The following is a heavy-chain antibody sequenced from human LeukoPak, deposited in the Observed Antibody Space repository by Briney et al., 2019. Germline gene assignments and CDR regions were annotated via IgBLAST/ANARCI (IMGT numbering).Heavy chain of an antibody. V-gene: IGHV3-11*06. D-gene: IGHD6-13*01. J-gene: IGHJ4*02. CDR1: GFTFSDYS. CDR2: ISSSRTHT. CDR3: ARYSSAWYGHDY. Sequence: GGSLTLSCAASGFTFSDYSMSWIRQAPGKGLEWVSYISSSRTHTNYADSVKGRYTISRDNAKNSLYLQMNSLRAEDTAGYYCARYSSAWYGHDYWGQGTLVSVSP.